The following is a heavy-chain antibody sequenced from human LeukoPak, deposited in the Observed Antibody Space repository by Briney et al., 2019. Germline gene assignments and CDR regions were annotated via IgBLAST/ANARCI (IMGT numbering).Heavy chain of an antibody. CDR1: GGTFSSYA. CDR2: IIPIFRTA. Sequence: ASVKVSCKASGGTFSSYAISWVRQAPGQGLESMGRIIPIFRTANYAQKFQGRVTITTDESTSTAYMELSSLRSEDTAVYYCARDKATVTPEGAWFDPWGQGTLVTVSS. D-gene: IGHD4-17*01. CDR3: ARDKATVTPEGAWFDP. V-gene: IGHV1-69*05. J-gene: IGHJ5*02.